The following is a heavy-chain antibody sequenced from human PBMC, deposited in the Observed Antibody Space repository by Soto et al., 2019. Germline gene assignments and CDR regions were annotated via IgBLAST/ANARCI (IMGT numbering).Heavy chain of an antibody. Sequence: PSETLSLTCTVSGGSISSYYWSWIRQPPGKGLEWIGYIYYSGSTNYNPSLKSRVTISVDTSKNQFSLKLSSVTAADTAVYYCARYVGVAPCSGGSCYSGRGAFDIWGQGTMVTVS. CDR3: ARYVGVAPCSGGSCYSGRGAFDI. CDR2: IYYSGST. V-gene: IGHV4-59*01. D-gene: IGHD2-15*01. CDR1: GGSISSYY. J-gene: IGHJ3*02.